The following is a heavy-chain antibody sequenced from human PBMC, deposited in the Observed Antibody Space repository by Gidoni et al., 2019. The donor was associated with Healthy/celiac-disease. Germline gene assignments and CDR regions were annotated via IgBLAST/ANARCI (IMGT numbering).Heavy chain of an antibody. V-gene: IGHV4-39*01. J-gene: IGHJ5*02. D-gene: IGHD2-15*01. CDR3: RGYCSGGSCYGRNWFDP. Sequence: QLQLQESGPGLVKPSETLSLPCTVSGGSLSSSSYYWGWIRPPPGKGLEWIGSIYYSGSTYYNPSLKSRVTISVDTSKNQFSLKLSSVTAADTAVYYCRGYCSGGSCYGRNWFDPWGQGTLVTVSS. CDR1: GGSLSSSSYY. CDR2: IYYSGST.